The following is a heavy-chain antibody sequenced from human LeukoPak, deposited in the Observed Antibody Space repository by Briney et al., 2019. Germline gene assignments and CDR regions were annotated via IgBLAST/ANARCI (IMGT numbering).Heavy chain of an antibody. CDR1: GFTFSSYW. V-gene: IGHV3-7*01. Sequence: PGGSLRLSCAASGFTFSSYWMSWVRQAPGKGLEWVANIKQDGSEKYVDSVKGRFTISRDNAKNSLYLQMNSLRAEDTAVYYCAKAQMEVYYYGSGSNYYYYYMDVWGKGTTVTISS. CDR3: AKAQMEVYYYGSGSNYYYYYMDV. D-gene: IGHD3-10*01. CDR2: IKQDGSEK. J-gene: IGHJ6*03.